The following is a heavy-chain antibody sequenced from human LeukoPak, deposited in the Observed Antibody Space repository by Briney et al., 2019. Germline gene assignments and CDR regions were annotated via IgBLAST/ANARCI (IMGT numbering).Heavy chain of an antibody. J-gene: IGHJ5*02. CDR1: GGSISSSSYY. V-gene: IGHV4-39*01. D-gene: IGHD6-13*01. CDR3: ARVIAAAVYFDP. Sequence: PSETLSLTCTVSGGSISSSSYYWGWICQPPGKGLEWIGSIYYSGSTYYNPSLKSRVTISVDTSKNQFSLKLSSVTAADTAVYYCARVIAAAVYFDPWGQGTLVTVSS. CDR2: IYYSGST.